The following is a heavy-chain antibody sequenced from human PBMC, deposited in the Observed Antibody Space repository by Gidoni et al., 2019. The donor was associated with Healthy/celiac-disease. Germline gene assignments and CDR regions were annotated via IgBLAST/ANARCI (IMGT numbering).Heavy chain of an antibody. J-gene: IGHJ5*02. CDR3: AREGYCSGGSCYEGWFDP. Sequence: EVQLVETGGGVIQPGGSRRLSCEASGLTVSSTYMRWVRQAPGKGLEWVSVISGGGSTYYADSVKGRFTISRDNSKNTLYLQMNCLRAEDTAVYYCAREGYCSGGSCYEGWFDPWGQGTLVTVSS. CDR2: ISGGGST. V-gene: IGHV3-53*02. D-gene: IGHD2-15*01. CDR1: GLTVSSTY.